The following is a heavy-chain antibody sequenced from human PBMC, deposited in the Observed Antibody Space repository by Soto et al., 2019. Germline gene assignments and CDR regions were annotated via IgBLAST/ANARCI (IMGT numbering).Heavy chain of an antibody. D-gene: IGHD3-16*01. J-gene: IGHJ4*02. V-gene: IGHV3-23*01. CDR1: GFPFSNYA. Sequence: EVQILESGGGLVQPGGSLRLSCAASGFPFSNYAMAWVRQAPGKGLEWVSAISGTTGHAFYAYSVKDRFTISRDNSKNTLYLQMDSLRAEDTAVYHCARAPSEYIWGSYLRYYEYWGQGTLVTVSS. CDR3: ARAPSEYIWGSYLRYYEY. CDR2: ISGTTGHA.